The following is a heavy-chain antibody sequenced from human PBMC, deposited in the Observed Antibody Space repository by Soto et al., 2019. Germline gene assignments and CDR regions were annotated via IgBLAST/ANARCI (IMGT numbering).Heavy chain of an antibody. CDR1: GYTFTSYG. V-gene: IGHV1-18*01. D-gene: IGHD3-3*01. J-gene: IGHJ6*03. CDR3: ARANYDFWSGYYLPLYYYYMDV. Sequence: ASVKVSCKASGYTFTSYGISWVRQAPGQGLEWMGWISAYNGNTNYAQKLQGRVTMTTDTSTSTAYMELRSLRPDDTAVYYCARANYDFWSGYYLPLYYYYMDVWGKGTTVTVSS. CDR2: ISAYNGNT.